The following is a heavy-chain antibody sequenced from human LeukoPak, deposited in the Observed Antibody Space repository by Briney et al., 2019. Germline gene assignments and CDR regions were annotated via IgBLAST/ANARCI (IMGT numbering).Heavy chain of an antibody. CDR1: GGSISSYY. V-gene: IGHV4-59*01. J-gene: IGHJ5*02. D-gene: IGHD2-2*02. CDR3: ARVVPAAIVGGDWFDP. CDR2: IYYSGST. Sequence: SETLSLTCTVSGGSISSYYWSWIRQPPGKGLEWIGYIYYSGSTNYNPSLKSRVTISVDTSKNQFSLKLSSVTAADTAVYYCARVVPAAIVGGDWFDPWGQGTLVTVSS.